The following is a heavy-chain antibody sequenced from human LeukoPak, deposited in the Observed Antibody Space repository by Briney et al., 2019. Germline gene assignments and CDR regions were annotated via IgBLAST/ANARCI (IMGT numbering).Heavy chain of an antibody. CDR3: ATHYSLSLFDY. CDR1: GFSLSTSGVG. J-gene: IGHJ4*02. CDR2: IYWNDDK. D-gene: IGHD3-10*01. V-gene: IGHV2-5*01. Sequence: SGPTLVKPTQTLTLTCTFSGFSLSTSGVGVGWIRQPPGKALEWLALIYWNDDKRYSPSLKSRLTITEDTSKNQVVLTMTNMDPVDTATYYCATHYSLSLFDYWGQGTLVTVSS.